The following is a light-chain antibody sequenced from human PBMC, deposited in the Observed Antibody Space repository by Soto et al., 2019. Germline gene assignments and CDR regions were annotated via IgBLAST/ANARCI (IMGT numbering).Light chain of an antibody. CDR1: QSVLSSSNNRNY. Sequence: DIVMTQSPDSLAVSLGERATINCKSSQSVLSSSNNRNYLAWYQQKSGQPPKLLIYWASTRESGVPDRFSGSGSGIDFTLTISSLQAEDVAAYYCQHYYSIPWTFGQGTRVEIK. CDR3: QHYYSIPWT. J-gene: IGKJ1*01. CDR2: WAS. V-gene: IGKV4-1*01.